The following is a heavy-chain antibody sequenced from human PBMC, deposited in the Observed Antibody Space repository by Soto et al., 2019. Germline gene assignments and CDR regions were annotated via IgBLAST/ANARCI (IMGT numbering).Heavy chain of an antibody. D-gene: IGHD3-3*01. Sequence: SETLSLTCTVSGGSISSGDYYWSWIRQPPGKGLEWIGYIYYSGSTYYNPSLKSRVTISVDTSKNQFSLKLSSVTAADTAVYYCARDYQLRFLEEYYYYGMDVWGQGTTVTAP. J-gene: IGHJ6*02. CDR2: IYYSGST. CDR3: ARDYQLRFLEEYYYYGMDV. CDR1: GGSISSGDYY. V-gene: IGHV4-30-4*01.